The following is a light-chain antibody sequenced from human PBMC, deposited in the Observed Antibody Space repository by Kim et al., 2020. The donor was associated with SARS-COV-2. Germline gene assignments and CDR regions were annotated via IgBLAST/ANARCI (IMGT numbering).Light chain of an antibody. V-gene: IGKV3-20*01. J-gene: IGKJ1*01. Sequence: PGESATLSCRASQSLTCSYLAWFQQKPGQAPRLLIYGASTRATGIPDRFSGSVSRTDFTLTISRLEPEDFAVYYCQQYGHSPRTFGQGTKVDIK. CDR3: QQYGHSPRT. CDR2: GAS. CDR1: QSLTCSY.